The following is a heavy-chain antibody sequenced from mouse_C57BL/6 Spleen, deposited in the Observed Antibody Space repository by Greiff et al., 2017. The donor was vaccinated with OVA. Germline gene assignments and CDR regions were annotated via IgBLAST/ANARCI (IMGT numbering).Heavy chain of an antibody. V-gene: IGHV1-39*01. CDR2: INPNYGTT. CDR3: VRFYYGSSSAY. Sequence: VQLQQSGPELVKPGASVKISCKASGYSFTDYNMNWVKQSNGKSLEWIGEINPNYGTTSYNQQFKGKATLTVDQSSSTAYMQRNSPTSEDSAVYYCVRFYYGSSSAYWGQGTLVTVSA. CDR1: GYSFTDYN. D-gene: IGHD1-1*01. J-gene: IGHJ3*01.